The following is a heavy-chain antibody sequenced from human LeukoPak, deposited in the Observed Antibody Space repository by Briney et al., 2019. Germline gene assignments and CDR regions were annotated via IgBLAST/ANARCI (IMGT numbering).Heavy chain of an antibody. CDR2: IIPIFGTA. J-gene: IGHJ6*03. Sequence: VASVKVSCKAPGGTFSSYAISWVRQAPGQGLEWMGGIIPIFGTANYAQKFQGRVTITADKSTSTAYMELSSLRSEDTAVYYCARTGGSFYFYYYMDVWGKGTTVTVSS. V-gene: IGHV1-69*06. CDR1: GGTFSSYA. D-gene: IGHD2/OR15-2a*01. CDR3: ARTGGSFYFYYYMDV.